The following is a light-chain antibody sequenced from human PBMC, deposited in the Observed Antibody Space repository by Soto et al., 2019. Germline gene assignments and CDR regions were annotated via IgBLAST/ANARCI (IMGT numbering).Light chain of an antibody. CDR2: SNN. J-gene: IGLJ2*01. CDR1: SSNIGSNS. V-gene: IGLV1-44*01. Sequence: QSVLTQPPSASGTPGQRVTISCSGSSSNIGSNSANWYQQLPGTAPKLLIYSNNQRRSGVPDRFSGSKSGTSATLAISGLQSEDEADYYCTSWDDSGHGPLFGGGTKLTVL. CDR3: TSWDDSGHGPL.